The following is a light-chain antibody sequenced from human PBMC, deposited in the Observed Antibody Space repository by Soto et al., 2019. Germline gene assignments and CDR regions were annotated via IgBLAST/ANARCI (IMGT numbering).Light chain of an antibody. V-gene: IGLV2-14*01. CDR2: DVT. CDR1: GSDVGTYNY. Sequence: QSVLTQPASVSGSPGQSITISCTGTGSDVGTYNYVSSYQQHPGKAPKLMIYDVTNRPSGVSDRFSGSKSGNTASLTISGLQAEDEADYYCSSYTSSSTAVVFGGGTKLTVL. CDR3: SSYTSSSTAVV. J-gene: IGLJ2*01.